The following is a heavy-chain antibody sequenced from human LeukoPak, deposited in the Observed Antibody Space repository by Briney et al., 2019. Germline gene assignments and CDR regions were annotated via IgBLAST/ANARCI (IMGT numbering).Heavy chain of an antibody. Sequence: ASVKVSCKASGYTFTSYGISWVRQAPGQGLEWMGWISAYNGNTNYAQKLQGRVTMTTDTSTSTAYMELRSLRSDDTAVYYCARDGITMIVGYYFHYWGQGTLVTVSS. CDR1: GYTFTSYG. CDR2: ISAYNGNT. CDR3: ARDGITMIVGYYFHY. J-gene: IGHJ4*02. V-gene: IGHV1-18*01. D-gene: IGHD3-22*01.